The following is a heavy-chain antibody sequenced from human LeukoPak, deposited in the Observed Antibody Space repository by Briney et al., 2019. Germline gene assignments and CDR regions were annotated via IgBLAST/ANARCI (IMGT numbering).Heavy chain of an antibody. J-gene: IGHJ6*03. CDR1: GGSISSSSYY. V-gene: IGHV4-39*07. Sequence: SETLSLTCTVFGGSISSSSYYWGWIRQPPGKGLEWIGSIYYSGSTYYNPSLKSRVTISVDTSKNQFSLKLSSVTAADTAVYYCARCRDGSQYYYYYYMDVWGKGTTVTVSS. CDR3: ARCRDGSQYYYYYYMDV. D-gene: IGHD5-24*01. CDR2: IYYSGST.